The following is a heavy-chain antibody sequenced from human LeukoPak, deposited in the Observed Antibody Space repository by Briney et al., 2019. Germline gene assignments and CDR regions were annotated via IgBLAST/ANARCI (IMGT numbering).Heavy chain of an antibody. CDR2: ISSNGGST. V-gene: IGHV3-64D*09. D-gene: IGHD2-2*01. CDR3: VKSETTVVVPAAADY. J-gene: IGHJ4*02. Sequence: TGGSLRLSCSASGFTFSSYAMHWVRQAPGKGLEYVSAISSNGGSTYHADSVKGRFTISRDNPKKTLYLQMSSLRAEDTAVYYCVKSETTVVVPAAADYWGQGTLVTVSS. CDR1: GFTFSSYA.